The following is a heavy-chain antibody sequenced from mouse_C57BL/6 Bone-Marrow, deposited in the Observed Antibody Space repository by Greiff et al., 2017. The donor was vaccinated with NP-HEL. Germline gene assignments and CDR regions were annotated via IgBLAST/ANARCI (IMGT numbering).Heavy chain of an antibody. V-gene: IGHV5-4*03. J-gene: IGHJ2*01. CDR1: GFTFSSYA. Sequence: EVKLVESGGGLVKPGGSLKLSCAASGFTFSSYAMSWVRQTPEKRLEWVATISDGGSYTYYPDNVKGRFTISRDNAKNNLYLQMSHLKSEDTAMYYWASFSGVSLDYWGQGTTLTVSS. CDR3: ASFSGVSLDY. D-gene: IGHD3-1*01. CDR2: ISDGGSYT.